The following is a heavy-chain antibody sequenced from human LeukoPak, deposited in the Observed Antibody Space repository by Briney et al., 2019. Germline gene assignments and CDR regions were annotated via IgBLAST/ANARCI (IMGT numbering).Heavy chain of an antibody. CDR3: AREGSTGTTEFSRFDY. V-gene: IGHV4-4*07. CDR2: IYTSGST. D-gene: IGHD1-7*01. J-gene: IGHJ4*02. Sequence: KPSETLSLTCTVSGGSISSYYWSWIRQPAGKGLEWIGRIYTSGSTNYNPSLKSRVTMSVDTSKNQFSLKLSSVTAADTAVYYCAREGSTGTTEFSRFDYWGQGTLVTVSS. CDR1: GGSISSYY.